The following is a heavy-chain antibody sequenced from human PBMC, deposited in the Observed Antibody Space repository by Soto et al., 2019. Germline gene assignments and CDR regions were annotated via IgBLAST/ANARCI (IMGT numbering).Heavy chain of an antibody. CDR1: GFTFSSYA. J-gene: IGHJ4*02. D-gene: IGHD6-19*01. CDR3: AKDRDSSGWPGYYFDY. Sequence: SGGSLRLSCAASGFTFSSYAMSWVRQAPGKGLEWVSAISGSGGSTYYADSVKGRFTISRDNSKNTLYLQMNSLRAEDTAVYYCAKDRDSSGWPGYYFDYWGQGTLVTVSS. V-gene: IGHV3-23*01. CDR2: ISGSGGST.